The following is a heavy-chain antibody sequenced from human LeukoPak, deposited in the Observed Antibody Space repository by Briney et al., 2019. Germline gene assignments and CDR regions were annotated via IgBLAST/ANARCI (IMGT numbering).Heavy chain of an antibody. CDR3: ARRAGAYSHPYDY. CDR1: GGSISSSNW. V-gene: IGHV4-4*02. CDR2: IYHSGST. D-gene: IGHD4/OR15-4a*01. Sequence: PSGTLSLTCAVSGGSISSSNWWSWVRQPPGKGLEWIGEIYHSGSTNYNPSLKSRVTISVDTSKNQFSLKLSSVTAADTAVYYCARRAGAYSHPYDYWGQGTLVTVSS. J-gene: IGHJ4*02.